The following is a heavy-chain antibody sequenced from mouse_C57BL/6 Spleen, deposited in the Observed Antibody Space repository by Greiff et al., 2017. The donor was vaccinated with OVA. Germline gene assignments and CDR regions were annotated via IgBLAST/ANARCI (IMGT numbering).Heavy chain of an antibody. D-gene: IGHD3-2*02. Sequence: EVQLQQSGAELVRPGASVKLSCTASGFNIKDYYMHWVKQRPEQGLEWIGRIDPEDGDTEYAPKFQGKATMTADTSSNTAYLQLSSLTSEDTAVYYCTYSSGYPWFAYWGQGTLVTVSA. CDR1: GFNIKDYY. V-gene: IGHV14-1*01. CDR3: TYSSGYPWFAY. CDR2: IDPEDGDT. J-gene: IGHJ3*01.